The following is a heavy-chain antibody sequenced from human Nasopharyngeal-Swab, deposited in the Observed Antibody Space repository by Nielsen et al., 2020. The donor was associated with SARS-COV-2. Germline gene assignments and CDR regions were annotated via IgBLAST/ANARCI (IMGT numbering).Heavy chain of an antibody. J-gene: IGHJ4*02. CDR3: ARLRYGYSYGYVLDY. D-gene: IGHD5-18*01. Sequence: KVSCKDSGYSFSSYWIVWVRQMPGQGLEWVGIIYPGDSDTRYSPSFQGQVTISADKSISTAYLRWSSLKASDTAMYYCARLRYGYSYGYVLDYWGQGTLVTVSS. V-gene: IGHV5-51*01. CDR2: IYPGDSDT. CDR1: GYSFSSYW.